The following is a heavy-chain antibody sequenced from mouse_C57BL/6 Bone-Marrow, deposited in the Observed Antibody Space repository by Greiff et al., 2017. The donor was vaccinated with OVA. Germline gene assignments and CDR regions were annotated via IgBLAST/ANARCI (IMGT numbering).Heavy chain of an antibody. CDR2: IRSKSSNYAT. J-gene: IGHJ4*01. CDR3: VRPIYYDYDFYAMDY. D-gene: IGHD2-4*01. V-gene: IGHV10-3*01. Sequence: EVQLVESGGGLVQPKGSLKLSCAASGFTFNTYAMHWVRQAPGKGLEWVARIRSKSSNYATYYADSVKDRFTISRDDSQSMLYLQMNNLKTEDTAMYDCVRPIYYDYDFYAMDYWGQGTSVTVSS. CDR1: GFTFNTYA.